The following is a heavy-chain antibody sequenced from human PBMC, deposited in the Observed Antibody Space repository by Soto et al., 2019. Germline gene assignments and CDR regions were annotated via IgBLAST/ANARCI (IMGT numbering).Heavy chain of an antibody. CDR3: ARYSGTYYVY. CDR1: GGSFSGYY. V-gene: IGHV4-34*01. CDR2: INHSGST. Sequence: SETLSLTCAVYGGSFSGYYWSWIRQPPGKGLEWIGEINHSGSTNYNPSLKSRVTISVDTSKNQISLKLSSLTAADTAVYYCARYSGTYYVYWGQGTLVTVSS. D-gene: IGHD1-26*01. J-gene: IGHJ4*02.